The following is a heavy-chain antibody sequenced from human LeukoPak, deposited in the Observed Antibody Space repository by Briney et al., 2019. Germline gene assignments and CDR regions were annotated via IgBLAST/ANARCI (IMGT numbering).Heavy chain of an antibody. CDR3: ARDLIGAYDYVWGSYRTLYAFDI. J-gene: IGHJ3*02. V-gene: IGHV3-23*01. CDR1: GFTFSSYA. D-gene: IGHD3-16*02. Sequence: GGSLRLSCAASGFTFSSYAMSWVRQAPGKGLQWVSAISGSGGSTYYADSVKGRFTISRDNSKNTLYLQMNSLRAEDTAVYYCARDLIGAYDYVWGSYRTLYAFDIWGQGTMVTVSS. CDR2: ISGSGGST.